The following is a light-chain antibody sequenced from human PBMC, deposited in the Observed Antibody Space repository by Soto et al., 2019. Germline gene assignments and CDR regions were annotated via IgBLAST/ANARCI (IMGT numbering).Light chain of an antibody. CDR2: AAS. V-gene: IGKV3-20*01. CDR1: QSVSSSY. J-gene: IGKJ1*01. Sequence: EIVLTQSPGTLSLSPGERATLSCRASQSVSSSYLAWYQQKPGQAPRLLIYAASSRATGIPARFSGSGSGTDFTLTISRLEPEEFAVYYCQQYGSSPRTFGQGTKVEI. CDR3: QQYGSSPRT.